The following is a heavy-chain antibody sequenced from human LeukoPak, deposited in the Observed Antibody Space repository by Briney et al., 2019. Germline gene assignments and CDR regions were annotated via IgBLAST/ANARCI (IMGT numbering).Heavy chain of an antibody. J-gene: IGHJ3*02. CDR2: IKQQGSGK. V-gene: IGHV3-7*01. CDR1: GFTFSSYW. D-gene: IGHD3-22*01. CDR3: ARLTMIVVVIRGDAFDI. Sequence: PGGSLRLSCAASGFTFSSYWMSWVRQAPGKGLEWVANIKQQGSGKYYVDSVKGRFTISRDNAKNSLYLQMNSLRAEDTAVYYCARLTMIVVVIRGDAFDIWGQGPMVTVSS.